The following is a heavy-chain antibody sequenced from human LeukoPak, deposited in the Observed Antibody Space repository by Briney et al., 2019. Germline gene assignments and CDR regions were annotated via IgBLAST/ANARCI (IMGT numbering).Heavy chain of an antibody. CDR1: GFTFSSYA. V-gene: IGHV3-23*01. D-gene: IGHD2-15*01. CDR3: AKIDCSGGSCYPGY. J-gene: IGHJ4*02. Sequence: GGSLRLSCAASGFTFSSYAMSWVRQAPGKGLEWVSAISGSGGSTYYADSVKGRFTISRDNSKNTLYLQMNSLRAEDTAVYYCAKIDCSGGSCYPGYWGQGTLVTVSS. CDR2: ISGSGGST.